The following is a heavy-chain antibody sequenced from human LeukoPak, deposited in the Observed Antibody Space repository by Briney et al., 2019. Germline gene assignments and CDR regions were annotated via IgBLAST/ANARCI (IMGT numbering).Heavy chain of an antibody. D-gene: IGHD1-26*01. Sequence: GRSLRLSCVAPGFTFSSYGMHWVRQAPGKGLEWVAVISYDGGAEYFADSVKGRFTISRDNSKNTLYLQMNSLRAEDTAVYYCAKDRPLYSGSQHFDFWGQGTLVTVSP. J-gene: IGHJ4*02. CDR1: GFTFSSYG. CDR3: AKDRPLYSGSQHFDF. CDR2: ISYDGGAE. V-gene: IGHV3-30*18.